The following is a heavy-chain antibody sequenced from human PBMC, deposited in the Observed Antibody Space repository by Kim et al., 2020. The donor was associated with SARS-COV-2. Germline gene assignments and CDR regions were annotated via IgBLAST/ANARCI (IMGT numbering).Heavy chain of an antibody. CDR2: TYYRSKWYN. J-gene: IGHJ5*02. V-gene: IGHV6-1*01. Sequence: SQTLSLTCAISGDSVSSNSAAWNWIRQSPSRGLEWLGRTYYRSKWYNDYAVSVKSRITINPDTSKNQFSLQLNSVTPEDTAVYYCARVYLDIVVPSVGRFDPWGQGTLVTVSS. D-gene: IGHD2-2*03. CDR3: ARVYLDIVVPSVGRFDP. CDR1: GDSVSSNSAA.